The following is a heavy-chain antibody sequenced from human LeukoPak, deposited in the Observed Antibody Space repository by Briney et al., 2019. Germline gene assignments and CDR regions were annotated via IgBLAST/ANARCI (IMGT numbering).Heavy chain of an antibody. D-gene: IGHD3-22*01. CDR3: ARGIADHYYSFTY. CDR2: ISYSGST. J-gene: IGHJ4*02. Sequence: SSQTLSLTCSVSGGSINNYYWSWTPQPPGKGLEWIGYISYSGSTNYNPSLKSRVTISVDKSKNHFSLRLSSVTAADTAVYYCARGIADHYYSFTYWGQGTLVSVSS. CDR1: GGSINNYY. V-gene: IGHV4-59*13.